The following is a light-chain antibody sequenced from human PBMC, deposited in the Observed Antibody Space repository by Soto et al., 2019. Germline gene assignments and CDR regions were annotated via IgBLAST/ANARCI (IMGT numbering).Light chain of an antibody. CDR1: QYVNTR. J-gene: IGKJ1*01. V-gene: IGKV3-11*01. Sequence: VLTQSPATLSSFPGDRVTLSCRASQYVNTRLAWYQHKPGQAPRLLIYLASNRAAGVPARFSGSGSGTDFTLTISDVEPEDFAVYYCHQRQSWPRTFGQGTKVDIK. CDR3: HQRQSWPRT. CDR2: LAS.